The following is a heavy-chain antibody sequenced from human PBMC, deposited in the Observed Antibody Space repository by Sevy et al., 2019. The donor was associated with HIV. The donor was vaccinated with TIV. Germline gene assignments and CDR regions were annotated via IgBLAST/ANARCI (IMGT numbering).Heavy chain of an antibody. J-gene: IGHJ4*02. CDR1: GFTFSSYA. D-gene: IGHD2-2*01. CDR3: AKKSRSSTSSEVDY. Sequence: GGSLRLSCAASGFTFSSYAMSWVRQAPGKGLEWVSAISGSGGSTYYADSVKGWFTISRDNSKNTLYLQMNSLRAEDTAVYYCAKKSRSSTSSEVDYWGQGTLVTVSS. CDR2: ISGSGGST. V-gene: IGHV3-23*01.